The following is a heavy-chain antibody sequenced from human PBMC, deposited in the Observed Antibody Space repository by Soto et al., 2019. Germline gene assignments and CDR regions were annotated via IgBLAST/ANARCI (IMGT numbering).Heavy chain of an antibody. J-gene: IGHJ4*02. Sequence: VGSLRLSCAASGFTFSSYGMHWVRQAPGKGLEWVAVIWYDGSNKYYADSVKGRFTISRDNSKNTLYLQMNSLRAEDTAVYYCARDDVLLWFGELSGIDYWGQGTLVTVSS. CDR2: IWYDGSNK. CDR1: GFTFSSYG. CDR3: ARDDVLLWFGELSGIDY. V-gene: IGHV3-33*01. D-gene: IGHD3-10*01.